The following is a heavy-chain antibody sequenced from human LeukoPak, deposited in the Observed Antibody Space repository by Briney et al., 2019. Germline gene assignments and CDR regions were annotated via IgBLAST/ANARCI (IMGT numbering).Heavy chain of an antibody. V-gene: IGHV1-8*01. J-gene: IGHJ4*02. D-gene: IGHD6-19*01. Sequence: GASVKVSCKASGYTFTSYDINWVRQATGQGLRWMGWMNPNSGNTGYAQKFQGRVTMTRNISISTAYMELSSLKSEDTAVYYCARLRDNSGWYEDYWGQGTLVTVSS. CDR3: ARLRDNSGWYEDY. CDR2: MNPNSGNT. CDR1: GYTFTSYD.